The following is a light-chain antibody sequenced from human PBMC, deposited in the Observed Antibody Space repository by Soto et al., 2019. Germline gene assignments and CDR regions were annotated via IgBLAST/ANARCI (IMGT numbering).Light chain of an antibody. Sequence: QAVVTQEPSFSVSPGGTVTLTCGLSSGSVSTNYNPSWYQQTPGQAPRTLIYRTNTRSSGVPDRFSGSILGNKAALTITGAQADDESDYYCVLYTGSDVIFGGGTKVTVL. CDR3: VLYTGSDVI. CDR1: SGSVSTNYN. V-gene: IGLV8-61*01. J-gene: IGLJ2*01. CDR2: RTN.